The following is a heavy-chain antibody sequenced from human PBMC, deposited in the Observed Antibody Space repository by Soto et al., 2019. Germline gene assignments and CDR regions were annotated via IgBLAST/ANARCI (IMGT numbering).Heavy chain of an antibody. J-gene: IGHJ4*02. V-gene: IGHV3-7*01. CDR2: IKQDGNEK. CDR1: GFTFSDYL. D-gene: IGHD6-19*01. CDR3: AIGHWLGK. Sequence: EVQLVDSGGALVQPGGSLRLSWAASGFTFSDYLMTWVRQAPGKGLEWVATIKQDGNEKYYVDSVKGRFTISRDNAKNSLYLQLNALRAEDTAVYYCAIGHWLGKWGQGTLVTVSS.